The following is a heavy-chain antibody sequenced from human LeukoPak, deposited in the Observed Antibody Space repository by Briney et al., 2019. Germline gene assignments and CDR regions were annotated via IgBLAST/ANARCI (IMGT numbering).Heavy chain of an antibody. CDR2: MNPNSGNT. J-gene: IGHJ5*02. CDR3: ARGVRGREVDP. V-gene: IGHV1-8*01. CDR1: GYTFTSYD. D-gene: IGHD3-16*01. Sequence: ASVKVSCKASGYTFTSYDINWVRQATGQGLEWMGWMNPNSGNTGYARKFQGRVTMTRDTSLGTAYMDLSSLRSEDTAVYYCARGVRGREVDPWGQGTLVTVSS.